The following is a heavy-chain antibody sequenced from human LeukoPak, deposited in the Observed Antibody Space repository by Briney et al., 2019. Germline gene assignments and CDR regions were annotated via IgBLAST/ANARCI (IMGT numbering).Heavy chain of an antibody. Sequence: PGGSLGLSCAASGFTFDDYAMHWVRQAPGKGLEWVSGISWNSGSIGYADSVKGRFTISRDNAKNSLYLQMNSLRAEDTALYYCAKVRTGGDYFDYWGQGTLVTVSS. J-gene: IGHJ4*02. V-gene: IGHV3-9*01. CDR2: ISWNSGSI. CDR3: AKVRTGGDYFDY. D-gene: IGHD2-8*02. CDR1: GFTFDDYA.